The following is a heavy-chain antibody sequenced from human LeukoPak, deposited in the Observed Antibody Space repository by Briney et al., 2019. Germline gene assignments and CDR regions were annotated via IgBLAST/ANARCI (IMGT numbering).Heavy chain of an antibody. Sequence: SETLSLTCAVYGGSFSGYYWSWIRQPPGKGLEWIGEINHSGSTNYNPSLKSRVTISVDTSKNQFSLKLSSVTAADTAVYYCARHSRGCSSTSCPFDYWGQGTLVTVSS. J-gene: IGHJ4*02. CDR1: GGSFSGYY. V-gene: IGHV4-34*01. D-gene: IGHD2-2*01. CDR2: INHSGST. CDR3: ARHSRGCSSTSCPFDY.